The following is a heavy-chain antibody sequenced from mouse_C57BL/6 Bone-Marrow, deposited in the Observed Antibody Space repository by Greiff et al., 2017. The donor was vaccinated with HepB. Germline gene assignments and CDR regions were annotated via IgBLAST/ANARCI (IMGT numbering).Heavy chain of an antibody. CDR2: IYPRSGNT. CDR3: ASGTIVTHYYAMDY. D-gene: IGHD2-5*01. V-gene: IGHV1-81*01. Sequence: QVQLQHSGAELARPGASVKLSCKASGYTFTSYGISWVKQRTGQGLEWIGEIYPRSGNTYYNEKFKGKATLTADKSSSTAYMELRSLTSEDSAVYFCASGTIVTHYYAMDYWGQGTSVTVSS. CDR1: GYTFTSYG. J-gene: IGHJ4*01.